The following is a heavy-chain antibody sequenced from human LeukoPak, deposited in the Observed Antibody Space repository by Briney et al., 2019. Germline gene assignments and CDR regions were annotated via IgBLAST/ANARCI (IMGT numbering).Heavy chain of an antibody. CDR1: GFTFSSYG. Sequence: GRSLRLSCAASGFTFSSYGMHWVRQAPGKGLEWVAVIWYDGSNKYYVDSVKGRFTISRDNSKNTLYLQMNSLRAEDTAVYYRARDSSTTILYYYYYGMDVWGQGTTVTVSS. D-gene: IGHD4-11*01. J-gene: IGHJ6*02. CDR3: ARDSSTTILYYYYYGMDV. CDR2: IWYDGSNK. V-gene: IGHV3-33*01.